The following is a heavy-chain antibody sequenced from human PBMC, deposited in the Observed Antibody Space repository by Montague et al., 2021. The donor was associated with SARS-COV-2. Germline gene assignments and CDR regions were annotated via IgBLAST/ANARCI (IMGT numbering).Heavy chain of an antibody. Sequence: SLRLSCAASGFTFNNYAMHWVRQAPGKGLEWVAIISYDGSNEYYADSVKGRFAISRDNSKNTLYLQMNSLGAEDTAVYYCVRASLIKARIAVAGTTVYWGQGTLVTISS. CDR3: VRASLIKARIAVAGTTVY. CDR1: GFTFNNYA. CDR2: ISYDGSNE. D-gene: IGHD6-19*01. V-gene: IGHV3-30*09. J-gene: IGHJ4*02.